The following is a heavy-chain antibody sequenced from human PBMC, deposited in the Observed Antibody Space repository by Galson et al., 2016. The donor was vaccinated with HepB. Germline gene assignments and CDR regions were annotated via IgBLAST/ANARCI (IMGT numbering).Heavy chain of an antibody. CDR1: GYSFSDYY. CDR3: ARGRGTFGY. Sequence: SVKVSCKASGYSFSDYYMHWVRQATGQGLEWMGWMNSNSGNTVYAQKFQGRLTMTRNTSISTAYMELSSLTSEDTAIYFCARGRGTFGYWGQGSLVTVSS. V-gene: IGHV1-8*02. J-gene: IGHJ4*02. D-gene: IGHD3-10*01. CDR2: MNSNSGNT.